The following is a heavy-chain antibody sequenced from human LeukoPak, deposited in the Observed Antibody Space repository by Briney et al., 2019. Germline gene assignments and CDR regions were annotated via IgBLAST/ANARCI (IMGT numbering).Heavy chain of an antibody. CDR1: GYTFTSYD. CDR3: ARGFTYGHPLDY. D-gene: IGHD3-10*01. V-gene: IGHV1-8*01. J-gene: IGHJ4*02. CDR2: MNPANGKT. Sequence: GASVKVSCKASGYTFTSYDINWVRQVTGQRLEWMGWMNPANGKTGYVQNFQGRVTMTRDTSISTAYMELSSLTSEDTAVYYCARGFTYGHPLDYWGQGTLVTVSS.